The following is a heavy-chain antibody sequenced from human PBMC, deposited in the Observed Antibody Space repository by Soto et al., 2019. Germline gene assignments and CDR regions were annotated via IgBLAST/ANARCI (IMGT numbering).Heavy chain of an antibody. CDR2: IYYSGST. V-gene: IGHV4-31*01. Sequence: QVQLQESGPGLVKPSQTLSLTCTVSGGSISSGGYYWSWIRQHPGKGLEWIGYIYYSGSTYYNPSLKSLVTISVDTSKNQFSLKLSSVTAADTAVYYCALCSTGYYYGMDVWGQGTTVTVSS. D-gene: IGHD2-2*01. CDR1: GGSISSGGYY. J-gene: IGHJ6*02. CDR3: ALCSTGYYYGMDV.